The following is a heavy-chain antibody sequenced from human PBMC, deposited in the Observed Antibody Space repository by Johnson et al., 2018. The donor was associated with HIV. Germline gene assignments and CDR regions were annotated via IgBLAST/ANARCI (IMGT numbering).Heavy chain of an antibody. CDR1: GFTFSSYA. V-gene: IGHV3-30*04. J-gene: IGHJ3*02. D-gene: IGHD6-19*01. CDR3: AKEGVAGADAFDI. CDR2: IWYDGSNK. Sequence: VQLVESGGGVVQPGRSLRLSCVASGFTFSSYAMHWVRQAPGKGLEWVAVIWYDGSNKYYADSVKGRFTISRDDSKNTLYLQMNSLRAEDTAVYYCAKEGVAGADAFDIWGQGTMVTVSS.